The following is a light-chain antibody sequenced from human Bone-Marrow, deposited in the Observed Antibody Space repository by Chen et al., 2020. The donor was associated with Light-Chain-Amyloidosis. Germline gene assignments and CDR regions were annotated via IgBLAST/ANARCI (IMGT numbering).Light chain of an antibody. CDR1: HIGSTS. CDR2: DDS. J-gene: IGLJ3*02. Sequence: SYVLTQPSSVSVAPAQTATIACGGNHIGSTSVHWYQQPPGQAPLLVVYDDSDRTSGIPERLAGSNSGKTATLTISRVEAGDEADYYCQVWDRSSDRPVFGGGTKLTVL. CDR3: QVWDRSSDRPV. V-gene: IGLV3-21*02.